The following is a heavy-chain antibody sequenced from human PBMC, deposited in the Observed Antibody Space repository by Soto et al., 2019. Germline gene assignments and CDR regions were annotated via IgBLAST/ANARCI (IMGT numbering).Heavy chain of an antibody. Sequence: QVQLVQSGAEVKKPGSSVKVSCKASGGTFSSYAISWVRQAPGQGLEWMGGIITIFGTANYAQKFQGRVTITADKTTSTAYMELSSLRSEDTAVYYCAIDIAYRQQLVSCYFDIWGRGTLVTVCS. V-gene: IGHV1-69*06. CDR1: GGTFSSYA. CDR2: IITIFGTA. D-gene: IGHD6-6*01. J-gene: IGHJ2*01. CDR3: AIDIAYRQQLVSCYFDI.